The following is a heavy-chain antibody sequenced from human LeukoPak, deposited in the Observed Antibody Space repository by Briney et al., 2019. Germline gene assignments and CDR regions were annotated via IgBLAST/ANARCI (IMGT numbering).Heavy chain of an antibody. J-gene: IGHJ4*02. CDR2: ITGSGDKT. CDR3: AKDRVTTATTFFSQFDF. CDR1: GFTFSNYA. Sequence: PGGSLRLSCAASGFTFSNYAMHWVRQVPGKGLEWVSGITGSGDKTYYTDSLKGRFTISRDNSKNTLFLQISSLRADDTAVYYCAKDRVTTATTFFSQFDFWGQGTLVTVSS. D-gene: IGHD4-11*01. V-gene: IGHV3-23*01.